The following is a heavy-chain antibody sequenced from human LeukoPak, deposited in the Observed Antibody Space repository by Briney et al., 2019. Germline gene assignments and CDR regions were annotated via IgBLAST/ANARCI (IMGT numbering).Heavy chain of an antibody. V-gene: IGHV4-39*01. CDR1: GGSISSNSYY. CDR2: IHYSANT. J-gene: IGHJ4*02. Sequence: SETLSLTCTVSGGSISSNSYYWGWIRQPPGKGLEWIGSIHYSANTYYNPSLNSRVTIFVDTSKNEFSLNLSSVTAADTAVYYCARPSYCGGDCYNFDSWGQGTLVTVSS. D-gene: IGHD2-21*02. CDR3: ARPSYCGGDCYNFDS.